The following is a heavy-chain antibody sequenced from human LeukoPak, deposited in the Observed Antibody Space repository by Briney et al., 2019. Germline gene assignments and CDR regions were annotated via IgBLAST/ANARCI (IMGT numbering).Heavy chain of an antibody. CDR1: GGSFSGYY. J-gene: IGHJ4*02. V-gene: IGHV4-34*01. Sequence: SETLSLTCAVYGGSFSGYYWSWIRQPPGKGLEWIGEINHSGSTNYNPSLKSRVTISVDTSKNQFSLKLSSVTAADTAVYYCARVLGLLWSGSRPYYFDYWGQGTLVTVSS. CDR2: INHSGST. CDR3: ARVLGLLWSGSRPYYFDY. D-gene: IGHD3-10*02.